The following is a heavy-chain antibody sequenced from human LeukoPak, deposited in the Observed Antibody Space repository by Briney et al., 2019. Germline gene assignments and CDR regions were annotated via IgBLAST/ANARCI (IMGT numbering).Heavy chain of an antibody. Sequence: GSVKVSCKASGYTFTSYDINWVRQATGQGLEWMGWMNPNSGNTGYAQKFQGRVTMTRDTSISTAYMELSRLRSDDTAVYYCARDFGLHAPDYWGQGTLVTVSS. CDR2: MNPNSGNT. CDR1: GYTFTSYD. CDR3: ARDFGLHAPDY. V-gene: IGHV1-8*01. D-gene: IGHD3-10*01. J-gene: IGHJ4*02.